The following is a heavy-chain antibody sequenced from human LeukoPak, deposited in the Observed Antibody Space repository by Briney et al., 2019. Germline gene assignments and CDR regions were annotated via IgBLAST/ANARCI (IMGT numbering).Heavy chain of an antibody. CDR2: IYYSGST. Sequence: PSETLSLTCTVSGGSISSGGYYWSWIRQHPGKGLEWIGYIYYSGSTYYNPSLKSRVTISVDTSKNQFSLKLSSVTAADTAVYYCARKVVVPAAIPEFWFDPWGQGTLVTVSS. CDR1: GGSISSGGYY. V-gene: IGHV4-31*03. J-gene: IGHJ5*02. D-gene: IGHD2-2*01. CDR3: ARKVVVPAAIPEFWFDP.